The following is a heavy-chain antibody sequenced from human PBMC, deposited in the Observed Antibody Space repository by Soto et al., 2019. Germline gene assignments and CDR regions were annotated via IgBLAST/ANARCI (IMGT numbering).Heavy chain of an antibody. CDR1: GFTFSSYG. CDR3: AKDRVGPFDP. CDR2: ISYDGSNK. J-gene: IGHJ5*02. V-gene: IGHV3-30*18. D-gene: IGHD2-15*01. Sequence: PGGSLRLSCAASGFTFSSYGMHWVRQAPGKGLEWVAVISYDGSNKYYADSVKGRFTISRDNSKNTLYLQMNSLRAEDTAVYYCAKDRVGPFDPWGQGTLVTVSS.